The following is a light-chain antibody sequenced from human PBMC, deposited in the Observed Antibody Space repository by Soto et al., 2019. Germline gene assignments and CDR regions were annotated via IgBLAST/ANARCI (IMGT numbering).Light chain of an antibody. Sequence: EIVLTQSPATLSLSPGERATLSCRASQSVSGYLAWYQQNPGQAPRLLIYDASNRATGIPARFSGSGSGTAFTLTISSLEPGDFAVYYCQQRSNWPFTFGPGTTVDVK. J-gene: IGKJ3*01. CDR2: DAS. CDR3: QQRSNWPFT. V-gene: IGKV3-11*01. CDR1: QSVSGY.